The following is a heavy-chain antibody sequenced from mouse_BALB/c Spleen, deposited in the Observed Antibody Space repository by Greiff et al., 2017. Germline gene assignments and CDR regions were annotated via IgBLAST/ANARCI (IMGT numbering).Heavy chain of an antibody. CDR1: GYSFTGYT. Sequence: VQLKESGPELVKPGASMKISCKASGYSFTGYTMNWVKQSHGKNLEWIGLINPYNGGTSYNQKFKGKATLTVDKSSSTAYMELLSLTSEDSAVYYCARMSTTAEAWLAYWGQGTLVTVSA. CDR3: ARMSTTAEAWLAY. J-gene: IGHJ3*01. V-gene: IGHV1-18*01. D-gene: IGHD1-2*01. CDR2: INPYNGGT.